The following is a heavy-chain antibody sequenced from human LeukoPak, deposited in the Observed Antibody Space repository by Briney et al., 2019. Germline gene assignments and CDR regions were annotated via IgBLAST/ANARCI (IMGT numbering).Heavy chain of an antibody. V-gene: IGHV3-74*01. CDR2: MNEYATTR. D-gene: IGHD3-10*01. J-gene: IGHJ4*02. CDR1: GFTFNNFW. CDR3: ARGGVQPVDY. Sequence: GGSLRLSCAASGFTFNNFWMHWVRQAPGKGLGWVSDMNEYATTRRYADSVKGRFTISRDNAKNTLYLQMNNLRAEDTAMYFCARGGVQPVDYWGQGTLVIVSS.